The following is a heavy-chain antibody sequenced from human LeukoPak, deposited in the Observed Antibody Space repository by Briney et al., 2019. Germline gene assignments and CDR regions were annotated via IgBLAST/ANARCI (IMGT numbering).Heavy chain of an antibody. CDR3: ARDMVRGVIGSYYFDY. CDR2: IWYDGSNK. Sequence: SLRLSXAASGFTFSSYGMHWVRQAPGKGLEWVAVIWYDGSNKYYADSVKGRFTISRDNSKNTLYLQMNSLRAEDTAVYYCARDMVRGVIGSYYFDYWGQGTLVTVSS. V-gene: IGHV3-33*01. J-gene: IGHJ4*02. CDR1: GFTFSSYG. D-gene: IGHD3-10*01.